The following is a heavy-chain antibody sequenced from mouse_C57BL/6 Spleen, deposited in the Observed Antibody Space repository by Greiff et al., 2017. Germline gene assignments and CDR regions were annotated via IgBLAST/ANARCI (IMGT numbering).Heavy chain of an antibody. CDR2: ISSGSSTL. D-gene: IGHD2-3*01. Sequence: DVQLVESGGGLVKPGGSLKLSCAASGFTFSDYGMHWVRQAPEKGLEWVAYISSGSSTLYYADTVKGRFTISCDNAKTTLFLQMSRLRSEDTAMXYCARRGLLRGAYWYFDVWGTGTTVTVSS. CDR3: ARRGLLRGAYWYFDV. CDR1: GFTFSDYG. J-gene: IGHJ1*03. V-gene: IGHV5-17*01.